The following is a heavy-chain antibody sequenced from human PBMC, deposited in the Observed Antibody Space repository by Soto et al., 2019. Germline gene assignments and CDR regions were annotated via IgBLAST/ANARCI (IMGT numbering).Heavy chain of an antibody. J-gene: IGHJ4*02. V-gene: IGHV4-39*01. CDR2: VYYRGRS. CDR3: VSQRTSVLTQAYFDY. CDR1: GGSVSNSNYY. D-gene: IGHD2-8*01. Sequence: PXGTLCLTCTVSGGSVSNSNYYWGWIRQSPGKGLEWIGSVYYRGRSYSKSSVKSRVTISVDTSKNQFSLNLNSVTASDTAVYYCVSQRTSVLTQAYFDYWGPGALVTVSS.